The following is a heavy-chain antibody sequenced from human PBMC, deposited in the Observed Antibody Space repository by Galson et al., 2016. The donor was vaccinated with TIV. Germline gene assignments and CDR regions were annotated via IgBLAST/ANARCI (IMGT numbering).Heavy chain of an antibody. Sequence: SLRLSCAASGFTFSTKSMSWVRQAPGKGLEWVSAISGSGGTTYYADSVKGRFTISRDNSNNTLYLQMNSLRAEDRAVYYCAKGPGSYPYHDYGVDVWGQGTTVTV. V-gene: IGHV3-23*01. CDR1: GFTFSTKS. D-gene: IGHD3-16*02. J-gene: IGHJ6*02. CDR3: AKGPGSYPYHDYGVDV. CDR2: ISGSGGTT.